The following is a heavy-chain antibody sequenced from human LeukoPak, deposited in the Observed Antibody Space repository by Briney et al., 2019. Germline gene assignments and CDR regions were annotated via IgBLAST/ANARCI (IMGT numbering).Heavy chain of an antibody. CDR3: ATADWESFYFDS. J-gene: IGHJ4*02. Sequence: SETLSLTCTVSGGSVSRGGYYWNWIRQHPGKGLEWIGFTSYSEGTYYNPSLMSRITISVDRSQSQFSLKMRDVTAADTAVYFCATADWESFYFDSWGQGALVAVSS. CDR2: TSYSEGT. V-gene: IGHV4-31*03. D-gene: IGHD1-26*01. CDR1: GGSVSRGGYY.